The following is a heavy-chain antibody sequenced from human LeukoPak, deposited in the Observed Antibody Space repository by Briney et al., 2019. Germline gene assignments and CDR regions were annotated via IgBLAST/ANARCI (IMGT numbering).Heavy chain of an antibody. J-gene: IGHJ4*02. CDR3: VRDLSELDHGYVFLY. D-gene: IGHD5-18*01. CDR2: ISYDGSNK. Sequence: GRSLRLSCAASGFTFSSFAMYWVRQAPGKGLEWVAVISYDGSNKDSADSVKGRFTISRDNSKNTLYLQMNSLRAEDTAVYYCVRDLSELDHGYVFLYWGQGTLVTVSS. CDR1: GFTFSSFA. V-gene: IGHV3-30*04.